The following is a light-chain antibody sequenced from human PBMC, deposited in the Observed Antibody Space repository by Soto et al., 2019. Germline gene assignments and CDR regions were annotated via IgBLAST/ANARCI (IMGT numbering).Light chain of an antibody. Sequence: EIVMTQPPGTPSVSPGERATLSSRASQSVSSNLAWYQQKPGQAPRLLISDASTRATGIPARFSGSGSGTEFTLTVSSLQSEDFAVYYCQQYIKWPITFGQGTRLEIK. CDR2: DAS. V-gene: IGKV3-15*01. CDR1: QSVSSN. CDR3: QQYIKWPIT. J-gene: IGKJ5*01.